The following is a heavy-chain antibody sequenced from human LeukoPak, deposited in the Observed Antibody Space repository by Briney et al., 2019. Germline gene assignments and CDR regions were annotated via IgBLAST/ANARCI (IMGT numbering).Heavy chain of an antibody. CDR2: ISGSGGST. Sequence: GGSLRLSCAASGFTFSSYAMTWVRQAPGKGLEWVSGISGSGGSTYYADSVKGRFTISRDNSKNTLYLQMNSLRAEVTAVYYCAKDLKTTVTNFDYWGQGTLVTVSS. D-gene: IGHD4-17*01. V-gene: IGHV3-23*01. CDR1: GFTFSSYA. CDR3: AKDLKTTVTNFDY. J-gene: IGHJ4*02.